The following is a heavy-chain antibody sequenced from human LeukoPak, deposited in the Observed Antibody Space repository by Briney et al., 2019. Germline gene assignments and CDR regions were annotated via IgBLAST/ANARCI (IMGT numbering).Heavy chain of an antibody. V-gene: IGHV3-74*01. J-gene: IGHJ4*02. CDR3: AREGRYYDSTGYESYYFDF. Sequence: SGGSLRLSCAASGLTFSSYWMHWVRQAPGKGLVWVSRINTDGSSTTYADSVKGRFTISRDNAKNTLYLQLNSLRADDTAVYYCAREGRYYDSTGYESYYFDFWGQGTLVTVSS. CDR2: INTDGSST. D-gene: IGHD3-22*01. CDR1: GLTFSSYW.